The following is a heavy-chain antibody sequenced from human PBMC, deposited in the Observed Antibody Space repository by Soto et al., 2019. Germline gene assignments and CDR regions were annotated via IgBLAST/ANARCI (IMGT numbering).Heavy chain of an antibody. J-gene: IGHJ4*02. V-gene: IGHV3-30*04. D-gene: IGHD1-26*01. CDR3: ARSRNSAVADSFDF. CDR2: ISRDGSHK. CDR1: GFTFRNYA. Sequence: GGSLRLSCAASGFTFRNYAIHWVRQAPGKGLEWVAVISRDGSHKYYLDSVKGRFTISRDNSRDTVNLLMNSLRDDDSAMYYCARSRNSAVADSFDFWGQGTLVTVSS.